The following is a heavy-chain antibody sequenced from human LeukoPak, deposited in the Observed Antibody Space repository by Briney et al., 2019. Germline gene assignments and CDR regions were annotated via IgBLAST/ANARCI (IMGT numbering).Heavy chain of an antibody. CDR1: GGSISTYY. CDR2: SDYNGGT. Sequence: SETLSLTCTVSGGSISTYYWSWIRQPPGKGLEWIGYSDYNGGTNYNPSLKSRVTISVDTSKNQFSLKLRSVTAADTAVYYCARVGSYAFDIWGQGTMVTVSS. CDR3: ARVGSYAFDI. J-gene: IGHJ3*02. V-gene: IGHV4-59*01.